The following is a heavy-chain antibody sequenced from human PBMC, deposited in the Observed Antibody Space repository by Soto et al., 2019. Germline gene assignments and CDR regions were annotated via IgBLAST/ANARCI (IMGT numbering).Heavy chain of an antibody. V-gene: IGHV3-48*01. J-gene: IGHJ3*01. CDR2: IGIGSSTK. CDR3: ARDQLYYNDISGRPLNAFDV. D-gene: IGHD3-22*01. Sequence: GSLRLSCAASGFSFSTYGMHWVRQAPGKGLEWVSYIGIGSSTKYYADSVKGRFTISRDNAKNSLYLQMNSLRAEDTAVYYCARDQLYYNDISGRPLNAFDVWGQGTMVTVSS. CDR1: GFSFSTYG.